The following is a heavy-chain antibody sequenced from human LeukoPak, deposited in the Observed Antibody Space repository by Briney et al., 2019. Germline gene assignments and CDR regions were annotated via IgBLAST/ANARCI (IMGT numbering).Heavy chain of an antibody. D-gene: IGHD3-3*01. CDR3: ASGPTIFGVVSRLGFDP. J-gene: IGHJ5*02. CDR1: GFTFSSYA. CDR2: ISYDGSNK. V-gene: IGHV3-30-3*01. Sequence: GGSLRLSCAASGFTFSSYAMHWVRQAPGKGLEWVAVISYDGSNKYYADSVKGRFTISRDNSKNTLYLQMNSLRAEDTAVYYCASGPTIFGVVSRLGFDPWGQGTLVTVSS.